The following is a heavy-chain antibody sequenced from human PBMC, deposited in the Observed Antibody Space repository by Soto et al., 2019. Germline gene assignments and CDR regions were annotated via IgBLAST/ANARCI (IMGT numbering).Heavy chain of an antibody. CDR1: GGSISSSNYY. Sequence: QLQLQESGLGLVKPSETLSLTCTVSGGSISSSNYYWAWIRQPPGKGLEWIGSIYHTGRTYYNPSPKSRVLLTVDTAKSQMSRKLSSVTAADSAVYYFARHVDTIIRGVLPKRSDYGLDVWRHGTKFAVAS. D-gene: IGHD3-10*01. CDR2: IYHTGRT. CDR3: ARHVDTIIRGVLPKRSDYGLDV. J-gene: IGHJ6*02. V-gene: IGHV4-39*01.